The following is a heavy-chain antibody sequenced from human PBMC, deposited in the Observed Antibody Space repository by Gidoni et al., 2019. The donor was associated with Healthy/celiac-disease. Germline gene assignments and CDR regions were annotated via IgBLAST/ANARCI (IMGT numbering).Heavy chain of an antibody. D-gene: IGHD3-16*02. V-gene: IGHV3-15*01. CDR3: TTFYDYVWGSYRGVF. CDR2: IKSKTDGGTT. CDR1: GFTFNNAW. J-gene: IGHJ4*02. Sequence: EVQLVESGGGLVKPGGSLRLSCAASGFTFNNAWMSWVRQASGKGLEWVGRIKSKTDGGTTDHAAPVKVRFTISRDDSKNTLYLQMNSLKTEDTAVYYCTTFYDYVWGSYRGVFWGQGTLVTVSS.